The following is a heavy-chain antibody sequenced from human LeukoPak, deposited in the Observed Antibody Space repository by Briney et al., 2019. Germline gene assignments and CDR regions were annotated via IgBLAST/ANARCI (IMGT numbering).Heavy chain of an antibody. CDR3: TGVSRSSWYDY. CDR2: IKTKTDGGTT. J-gene: IGHJ4*02. D-gene: IGHD6-13*01. CDR1: GFTFSNAW. V-gene: IGHV3-15*01. Sequence: PGGSLRLSCAASGFTFSNAWMSWVRQAPGKGLDWVGRIKTKTDGGTTDYAAPVKGRFTISRDDSKNTLYLQMNSLKTEDTAVYYCTGVSRSSWYDYWGQGTLVTVSS.